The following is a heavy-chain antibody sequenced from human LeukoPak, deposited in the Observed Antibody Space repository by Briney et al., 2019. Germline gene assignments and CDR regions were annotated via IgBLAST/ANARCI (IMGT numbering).Heavy chain of an antibody. CDR3: ARGTLVAVAGTFDY. CDR2: ISSSGSTI. Sequence: GGSLRLSCAASGFTFSSYSMNWVRQAPGKGLEWVSYISSSGSTIYYADSVKGRFTISRDNAKNSLYLQMNSLRAEDTAVYYCARGTLVAVAGTFDYWGQGTLVTVSS. V-gene: IGHV3-48*04. CDR1: GFTFSSYS. J-gene: IGHJ4*02. D-gene: IGHD6-19*01.